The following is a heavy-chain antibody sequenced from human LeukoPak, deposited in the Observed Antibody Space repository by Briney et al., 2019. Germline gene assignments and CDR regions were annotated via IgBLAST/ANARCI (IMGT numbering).Heavy chain of an antibody. D-gene: IGHD6-13*01. CDR1: GGTFSSYA. CDR3: ARGDFSWPLGYYYYYMDV. Sequence: GASVTVSCKASGGTFSSYAISWVRQAPGQGLEWMGGIIPIFGTANYAQKFQGRVTITADESTSTAYMELSSLRSEDTAVYYCARGDFSWPLGYYYYYMDVWGKETTVTVSS. V-gene: IGHV1-69*13. CDR2: IIPIFGTA. J-gene: IGHJ6*03.